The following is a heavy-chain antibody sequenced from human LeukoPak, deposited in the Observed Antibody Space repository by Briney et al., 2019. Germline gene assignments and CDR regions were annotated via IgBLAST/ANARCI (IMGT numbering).Heavy chain of an antibody. D-gene: IGHD3-3*01. V-gene: IGHV1-69*05. J-gene: IGHJ5*02. Sequence: ASVKVSCKASGGTFSSYAISWVRQAPGQGREWMGGIVPIFGTANYAQKFQGRVTITTDESTSTAYMELSSLRSEDTAVYYCARESPYDFWSGYYSNWFDPWGQGTLVTVSS. CDR3: ARESPYDFWSGYYSNWFDP. CDR2: IVPIFGTA. CDR1: GGTFSSYA.